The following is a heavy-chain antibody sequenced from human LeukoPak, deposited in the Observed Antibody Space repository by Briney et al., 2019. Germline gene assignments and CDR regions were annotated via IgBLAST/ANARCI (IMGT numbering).Heavy chain of an antibody. CDR3: AKDRCSSTSCYCDY. CDR1: GFTFSSYS. CDR2: ISSSSSYI. Sequence: SGGSLRLSCAASGFTFSSYSMNWVRQAPGKGLEWVSSISSSSSYIYYADSVKGRFTISRDNSKNTLYLQMNSLRAEDTAVYYCAKDRCSSTSCYCDYWGQGTLVTVSS. D-gene: IGHD2-2*01. J-gene: IGHJ4*02. V-gene: IGHV3-21*01.